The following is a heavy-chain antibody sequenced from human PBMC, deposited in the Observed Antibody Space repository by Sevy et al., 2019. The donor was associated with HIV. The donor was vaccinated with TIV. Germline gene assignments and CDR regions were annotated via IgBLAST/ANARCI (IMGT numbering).Heavy chain of an antibody. CDR2: ISSRGTTI. CDR1: GFIFSDFY. CDR3: ARDHVVVEPLANYGMDV. V-gene: IGHV3-11*01. J-gene: IGHJ6*02. D-gene: IGHD2-2*01. Sequence: GGSLRLSCAASGFIFSDFYMSWVRQAPGKGLEWISYISSRGTTIYYADSVKGRFTISRDNAKNSLYLQMNSLTADDTAVSYCARDHVVVEPLANYGMDVWGQGTTVTVSS.